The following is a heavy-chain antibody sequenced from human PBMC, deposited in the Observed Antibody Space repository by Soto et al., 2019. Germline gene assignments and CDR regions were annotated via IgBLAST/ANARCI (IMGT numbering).Heavy chain of an antibody. CDR2: IDEYGNTI. CDR1: GFTFSSYW. V-gene: IGHV3-74*01. D-gene: IGHD3-16*01. J-gene: IGHJ4*02. CDR3: TRDIGGRWAY. Sequence: GGSLRLSCAASGFTFSSYWMHWVRQVPGKGLLWVSRIDEYGNTIDYADSVRGRFTISRDNARNTLYLEMNSPRAEDTALYYCTRDIGGRWAYWGPGTLVTVSS.